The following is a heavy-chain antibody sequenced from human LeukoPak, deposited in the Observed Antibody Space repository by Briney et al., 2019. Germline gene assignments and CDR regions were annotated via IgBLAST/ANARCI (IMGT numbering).Heavy chain of an antibody. J-gene: IGHJ4*02. CDR1: GGSISRSDYY. CDR3: ARGGDYSNFQPFDY. CDR2: IYYSGST. V-gene: IGHV4-30-4*01. D-gene: IGHD4-11*01. Sequence: PSETLSLTCSVSGGSISRSDYYWSWIRQPPGKGLEWIGYIYYSGSTYYNPSLKSRVTISVDTSKNQFSLKLSSVTAADTAVYYCARGGDYSNFQPFDYWGQGTLVTVSS.